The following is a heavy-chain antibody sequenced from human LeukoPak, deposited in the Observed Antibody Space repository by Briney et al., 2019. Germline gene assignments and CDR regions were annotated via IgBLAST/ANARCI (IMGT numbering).Heavy chain of an antibody. Sequence: PGGSLRLSCAASGFTFSTYAMSWVRQAPGKGLGWVSRINSDGSSTNYADSVKGRFTISRENAKNTLYLQMNSLRAEDTAVYYCARDEYSSSHADYWGQGTLVTVSS. D-gene: IGHD6-6*01. J-gene: IGHJ4*02. CDR3: ARDEYSSSHADY. V-gene: IGHV3-74*01. CDR2: INSDGSST. CDR1: GFTFSTYA.